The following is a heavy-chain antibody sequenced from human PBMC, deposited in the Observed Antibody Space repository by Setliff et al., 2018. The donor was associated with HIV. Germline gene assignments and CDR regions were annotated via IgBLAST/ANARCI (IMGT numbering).Heavy chain of an antibody. CDR3: AQGGRFALH. Sequence: SETLSLTCNVSGGSINTGGYYWSWIRQHPGKGLEWIGYIYYSGSTYYNPSLKSRVTISVDASKNQFSLKLNSVTAADAAVYYCAQGGRFALHWGQGTLVTVSS. CDR2: IYYSGST. CDR1: GGSINTGGYY. V-gene: IGHV4-31*03. D-gene: IGHD3-10*01. J-gene: IGHJ4*02.